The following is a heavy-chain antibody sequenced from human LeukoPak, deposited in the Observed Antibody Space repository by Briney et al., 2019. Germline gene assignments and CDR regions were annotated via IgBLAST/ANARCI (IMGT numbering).Heavy chain of an antibody. CDR1: GYTFTSYG. D-gene: IGHD2-21*02. Sequence: ASVKVSCKASGYTFTSYGISWVRQAPGQGLEWMGWISAYNGNTNYAQKLQGRVTMTTDTSTSTAYMELRSLRSDDTAVYYCAREFCGGDCYSDQYNWFDPWGQGTLVTVSS. CDR2: ISAYNGNT. J-gene: IGHJ5*02. V-gene: IGHV1-18*01. CDR3: AREFCGGDCYSDQYNWFDP.